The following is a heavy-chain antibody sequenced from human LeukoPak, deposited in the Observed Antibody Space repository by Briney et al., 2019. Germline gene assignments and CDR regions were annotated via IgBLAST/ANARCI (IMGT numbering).Heavy chain of an antibody. Sequence: SETLSLTCAVYGGSFSGYYWSWIRQPPGKGLEWIGEMNHSGSTNYNPSLKSRVTISVDTSKNQFSLKLSSVTAADTAVYYCARDPIAARGHDAFDIWGQGTMVTVSS. V-gene: IGHV4-34*01. CDR1: GGSFSGYY. D-gene: IGHD6-6*01. J-gene: IGHJ3*02. CDR2: MNHSGST. CDR3: ARDPIAARGHDAFDI.